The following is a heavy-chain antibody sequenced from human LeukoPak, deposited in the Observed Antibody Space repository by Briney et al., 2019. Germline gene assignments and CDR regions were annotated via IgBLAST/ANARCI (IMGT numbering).Heavy chain of an antibody. J-gene: IGHJ5*02. CDR1: GFTLEDYA. V-gene: IGHV3-20*04. Sequence: GGSLRRSCAASGFTLEDYAMTWVRQAPGKGLEWVSGINWNGLSRGYADSVKGRFTISRDNAKSSLYLQMNNLRVDDTAFYYCARAYKTKTFYDFWSGYYDPWGQGILVTVSS. D-gene: IGHD3-3*01. CDR2: INWNGLSR. CDR3: ARAYKTKTFYDFWSGYYDP.